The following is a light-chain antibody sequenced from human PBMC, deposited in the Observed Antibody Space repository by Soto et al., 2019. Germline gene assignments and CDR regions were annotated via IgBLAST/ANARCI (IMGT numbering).Light chain of an antibody. Sequence: DIQINLSTSSLSASVGDRVTITCRASQSISSYLNWYQQKPGKAPKLLIYAASSLQSGVPSRFSGSGSGTDFTLTISSLQPEDFATYYCQQSYSTPRTFGQGTKVEIK. CDR1: QSISSY. CDR2: AAS. V-gene: IGKV1-39*01. J-gene: IGKJ1*01. CDR3: QQSYSTPRT.